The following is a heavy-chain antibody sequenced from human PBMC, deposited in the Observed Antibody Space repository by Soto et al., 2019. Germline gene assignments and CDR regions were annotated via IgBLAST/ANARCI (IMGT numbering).Heavy chain of an antibody. CDR2: IYYSGST. CDR1: SYNISNYY. CDR3: ARGYNWFDP. Sequence: PSETLSLTSTVSSYNISNYYCSWFRQPPGKGLEWIGYIYYSGSTNYNPSLKSRVTISLGTSKNQFSLKLSSVTAADTAVYYCARGYNWFDPWGQGTLVTVSS. J-gene: IGHJ5*02. V-gene: IGHV4-59*01.